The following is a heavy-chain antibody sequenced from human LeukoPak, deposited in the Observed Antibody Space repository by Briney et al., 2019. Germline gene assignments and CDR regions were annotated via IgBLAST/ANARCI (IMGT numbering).Heavy chain of an antibody. Sequence: PGGSLRLSCAASGFKFSDYYMSWIRQAPGKGLEWVSYISSSGSTIHYADSVKGQSTISRDNAKNSLYLQMNSLRAEDTAVYYCAREDHRGYNYMDVWGKGTTVTVSS. D-gene: IGHD1-14*01. CDR1: GFKFSDYY. V-gene: IGHV3-11*04. CDR2: ISSSGSTI. CDR3: AREDHRGYNYMDV. J-gene: IGHJ6*03.